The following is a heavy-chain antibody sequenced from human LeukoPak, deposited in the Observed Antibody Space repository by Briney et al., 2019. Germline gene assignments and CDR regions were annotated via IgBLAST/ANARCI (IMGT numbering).Heavy chain of an antibody. CDR3: AALAYCGGVCHYKYYFDY. CDR1: GFTFSDYY. J-gene: IGHJ4*02. CDR2: ISASSIYT. Sequence: GGSLRLSCAASGFTFSDYYMSWIRQAPGKGLEWISYISASSIYTNYSDSVKGRFTTSRDNAKKSVYLQMNRLTTEDTAMYYCAALAYCGGVCHYKYYFDYWGQGILVTVSS. D-gene: IGHD2-21*02. V-gene: IGHV3-11*03.